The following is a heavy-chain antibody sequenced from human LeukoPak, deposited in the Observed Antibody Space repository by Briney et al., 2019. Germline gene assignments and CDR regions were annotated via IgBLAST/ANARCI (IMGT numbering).Heavy chain of an antibody. CDR2: IIPILGIA. CDR1: GYTFTSYG. D-gene: IGHD1-1*01. V-gene: IGHV1-69*04. CDR3: ASLLRGYRDYFDY. Sequence: PSVNVSCKASGYTFTSYGISWVRQAPGQGLEWMGRIIPILGIANYAQKFQGRVTITADKSTSTAYMELSSLRSEDTAVYYCASLLRGYRDYFDYWGQGTLVTVSS. J-gene: IGHJ4*02.